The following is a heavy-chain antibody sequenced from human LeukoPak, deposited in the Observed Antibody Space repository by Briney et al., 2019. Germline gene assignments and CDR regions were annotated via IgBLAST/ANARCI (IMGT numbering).Heavy chain of an antibody. V-gene: IGHV5-51*01. Sequence: GESLKISCQGSGYNFPIYWIGWVRQMPGQGLEWMGIIYPDDSNTIYGPSFQGQVTISADKSISTAYLQWSSLKASDTAMYYCATPWMGGVDGFDYWGQGTLVTVSS. D-gene: IGHD3-16*01. CDR1: GYNFPIYW. CDR3: ATPWMGGVDGFDY. CDR2: IYPDDSNT. J-gene: IGHJ4*02.